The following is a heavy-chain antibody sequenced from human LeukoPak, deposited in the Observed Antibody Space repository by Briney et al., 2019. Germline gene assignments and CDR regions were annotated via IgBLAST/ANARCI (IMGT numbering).Heavy chain of an antibody. D-gene: IGHD6-19*01. V-gene: IGHV4-59*01. CDR3: ARGPYSSGWRNNWFDP. CDR2: IYYSGST. Sequence: PSETLSLTCTVSGGSISSYYWSWIRQPPGKGLEWIGYIYYSGSTNYNPSLKSRVTISVDTSKNQFSLKLSSVTAADTAVYYCARGPYSSGWRNNWFDPWGQGTLVTVSS. J-gene: IGHJ5*02. CDR1: GGSISSYY.